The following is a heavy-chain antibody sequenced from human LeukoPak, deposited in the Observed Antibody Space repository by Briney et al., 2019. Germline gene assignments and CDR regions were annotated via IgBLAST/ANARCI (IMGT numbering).Heavy chain of an antibody. V-gene: IGHV3-53*01. CDR2: IYSGGST. CDR3: VKVEDSSSWYRAFDI. CDR1: GFTVSTNY. D-gene: IGHD6-13*01. J-gene: IGHJ3*02. Sequence: PGGSLRLSCAASGFTVSTNYMSWVRQAPGKGLEWVSVIYSGGSTYYADSVKGRFTISRDNSKNTLYLQMNSLRADDTGVYYCVKVEDSSSWYRAFDIWGQGTMVTVSS.